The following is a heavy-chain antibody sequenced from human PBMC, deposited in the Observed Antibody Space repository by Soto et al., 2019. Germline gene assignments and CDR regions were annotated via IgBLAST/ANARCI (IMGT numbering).Heavy chain of an antibody. CDR1: SVSNAW. J-gene: IGHJ4*02. CDR3: TTVPLYSGYDYDY. CDR2: IKSKTDGGTT. V-gene: IGHV3-15*07. Sequence: SVSNAWMTWVRQAPGKGLEWVGRIKSKTDGGTTDYAAPVKGRFTISRDDSKNTLYLQMNSLKTEDTAVYYCTTVPLYSGYDYDYWGQGTLVTVSS. D-gene: IGHD5-12*01.